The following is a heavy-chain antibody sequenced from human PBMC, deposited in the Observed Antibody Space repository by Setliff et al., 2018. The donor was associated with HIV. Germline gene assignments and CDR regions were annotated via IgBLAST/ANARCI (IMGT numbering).Heavy chain of an antibody. D-gene: IGHD2-15*01. CDR3: ARAGSGGPLILFDY. CDR2: INPSGGSI. Sequence: RASVKVSCKASGYIFTSYYIHWVRQAPGQGLEWMGIINPSGGSISYAQKFQGRVTMTRDTSASTVFVELNSVRSEDTAVYYCARAGSGGPLILFDYWGQGTLVTVSS. J-gene: IGHJ4*02. V-gene: IGHV1-46*01. CDR1: GYIFTSYY.